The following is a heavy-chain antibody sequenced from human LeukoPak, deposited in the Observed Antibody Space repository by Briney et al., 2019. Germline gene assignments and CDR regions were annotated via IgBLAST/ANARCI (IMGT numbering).Heavy chain of an antibody. CDR1: GFTFSSYW. CDR2: ISYDGSNK. V-gene: IGHV3-30*18. J-gene: IGHJ3*02. CDR3: AKDITAESDAFDI. D-gene: IGHD6-6*01. Sequence: PGGSLRLSCAASGFTFSSYWMHWVRQAPGKGLEWVAVISYDGSNKYYADSVKGRFTISRDNSKNTLYLQMNSLRAEDTAVYYCAKDITAESDAFDIWGQGTMVTVSS.